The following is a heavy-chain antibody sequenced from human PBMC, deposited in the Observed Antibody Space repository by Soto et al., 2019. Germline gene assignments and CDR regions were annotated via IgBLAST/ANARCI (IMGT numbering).Heavy chain of an antibody. D-gene: IGHD2-15*01. CDR3: ARGGIAVLVDVPHWFDP. J-gene: IGHJ5*02. CDR1: GYSISSGYY. V-gene: IGHV4-38-2*01. Sequence: SETLSLTCAASGYSISSGYYWGWIRQPPGKGLDWIGSIYHSGSTYYNPSLKSRVTISVDTSKNQFSLKLTSVTAADTAVYYCARGGIAVLVDVPHWFDPWGQGTLVTVSS. CDR2: IYHSGST.